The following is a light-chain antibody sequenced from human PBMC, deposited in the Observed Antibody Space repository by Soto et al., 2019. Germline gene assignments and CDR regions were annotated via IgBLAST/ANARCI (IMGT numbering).Light chain of an antibody. CDR3: QQANSVPLT. Sequence: DIQMTQSPSSVSASVGDRVTITCRASQAISSWLLWYQQKPGKAPKLLICAASSLQSGVASRFSGSGSGTDFSLTISSLQPEDFATYYCQQANSVPLTFGGGTKVEI. J-gene: IGKJ4*01. CDR1: QAISSW. V-gene: IGKV1D-12*01. CDR2: AAS.